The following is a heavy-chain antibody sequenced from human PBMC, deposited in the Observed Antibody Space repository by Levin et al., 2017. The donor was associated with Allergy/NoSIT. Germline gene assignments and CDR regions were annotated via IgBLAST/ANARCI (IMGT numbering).Heavy chain of an antibody. CDR3: ARVAGYSYGYYFDD. D-gene: IGHD5-18*01. V-gene: IGHV4-30-2*01. CDR1: GGSISSGGYS. CDR2: IYLSGST. Sequence: RSQTLSLTCAVSGGSISSGGYSWSWIRQPPGKGLEWIGNIYLSGSTYYNPSLKSRVTISVDSSKNQFSLNLSSVTAAGTAVYYSARVAGYSYGYYFDDWGQGTLVTVSS. J-gene: IGHJ4*02.